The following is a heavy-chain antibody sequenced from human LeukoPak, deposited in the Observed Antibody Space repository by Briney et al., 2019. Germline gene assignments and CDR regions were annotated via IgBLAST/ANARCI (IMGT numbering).Heavy chain of an antibody. CDR2: IRRDGSVI. Sequence: GGPLRLSCAASGFTFTTYWMAWVRQAPGKGLEWVANIRRDGSVIHYVDSVKDRFTISRDNAKNSVYLQMNSLRAEDTALYYCVRDLSPAYGGHYYDAFDFWGQGTMVTVSS. J-gene: IGHJ3*01. CDR3: VRDLSPAYGGHYYDAFDF. D-gene: IGHD4-23*01. V-gene: IGHV3-7*01. CDR1: GFTFTTYW.